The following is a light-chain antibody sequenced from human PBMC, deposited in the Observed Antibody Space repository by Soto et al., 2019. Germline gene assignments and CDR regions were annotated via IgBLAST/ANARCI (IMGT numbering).Light chain of an antibody. Sequence: EIVLSQSPDTLSLSPGERATLSCRASQSISTSYVAWYQQRPGQAPRLLIHTTSNRATGIPDRFTGSGAGADFTLTISSLEPEDFAVYYCQQRSDWPPWTFGQGTRVDI. CDR3: QQRSDWPPWT. V-gene: IGKV3-11*01. J-gene: IGKJ1*01. CDR2: TTS. CDR1: QSISTSY.